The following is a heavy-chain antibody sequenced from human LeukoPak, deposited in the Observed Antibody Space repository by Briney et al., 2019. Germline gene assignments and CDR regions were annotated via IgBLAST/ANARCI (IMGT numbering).Heavy chain of an antibody. CDR3: AKWNLSTVTYVYFDY. J-gene: IGHJ4*02. CDR1: GFTFSSYG. D-gene: IGHD4-17*01. CDR2: ISGSGGST. V-gene: IGHV3-23*01. Sequence: PGGSLRLSCAASGFTFSSYGMSWVRQAPGKGLEWVSAISGSGGSTYYADSVKGRFTISRDNSKNTLYLQMNSLRAEDTAVYYCAKWNLSTVTYVYFDYWGQGTLVTVSS.